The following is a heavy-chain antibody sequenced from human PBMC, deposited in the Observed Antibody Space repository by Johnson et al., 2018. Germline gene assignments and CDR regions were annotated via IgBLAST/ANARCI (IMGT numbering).Heavy chain of an antibody. D-gene: IGHD4-17*01. CDR1: GFTFSSYA. CDR3: SKDPTTVTTCCYYYGMDV. J-gene: IGHJ6*02. V-gene: IGHV3-30-3*01. CDR2: ISYDGRNK. Sequence: QVQLVESGGGVVQPGRSLSLSCAASGFTFSSYAFHWVRQAPGKGLEWVALISYDGRNKYYADSVKGRFTISRDNSKNTQYLQMNSLRAEDTAVYYCSKDPTTVTTCCYYYGMDVWGQGTTVTVSS.